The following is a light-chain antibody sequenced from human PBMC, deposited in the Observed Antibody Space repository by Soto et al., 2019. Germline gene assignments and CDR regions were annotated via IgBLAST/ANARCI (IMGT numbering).Light chain of an antibody. V-gene: IGLV6-57*02. CDR1: SGSIASNY. CDR2: GDN. J-gene: IGLJ2*01. CDR3: QSYDSSNHVV. Sequence: NFMLTQPHSVSESPGKTVTISCTGSSGSIASNYVQWYQQRPGSAPTTVIYGDNQRPSGVPDRFSGSIDSSSNSASLTISGLKTEDEADYYCQSYDSSNHVVFGGGTKVTVL.